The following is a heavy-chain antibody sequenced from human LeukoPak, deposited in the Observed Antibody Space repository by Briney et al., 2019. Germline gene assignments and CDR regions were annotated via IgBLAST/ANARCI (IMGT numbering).Heavy chain of an antibody. D-gene: IGHD3-10*01. J-gene: IGHJ3*02. CDR1: GDSISSGDYY. CDR3: ARSTMIRGARGAFNI. V-gene: IGHV4-30-4*01. CDR2: IYYSGST. Sequence: SETLSLTCTVSGDSISSGDYYCSWIRQPPGKGLEWIGYIYYSGSTYSNPSLKSRVSISVDTSKKQFSLKLSSVTAAYTAVYYCARSTMIRGARGAFNIWGRGTRVTVSS.